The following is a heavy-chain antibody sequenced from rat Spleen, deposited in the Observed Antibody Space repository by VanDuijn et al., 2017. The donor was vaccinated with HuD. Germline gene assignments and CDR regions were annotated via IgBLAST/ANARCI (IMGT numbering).Heavy chain of an antibody. D-gene: IGHD1-9*01. CDR1: GFTFSEYY. CDR3: ARHGYNYGYFDY. Sequence: EVQLVESDGGLVQPGRSLKLSCAASGFTFSEYYMAWVRQAPTKGLEWVATISSDGRRNYYRDSVKGRFTISRDNAKSSLYLQMDSLRSADTATYYCARHGYNYGYFDYWGQGVMVTVSS. CDR2: ISSDGRRN. V-gene: IGHV5-7*01. J-gene: IGHJ2*01.